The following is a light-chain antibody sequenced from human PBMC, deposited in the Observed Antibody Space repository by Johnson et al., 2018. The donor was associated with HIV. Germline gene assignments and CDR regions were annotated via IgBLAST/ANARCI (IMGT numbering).Light chain of an antibody. Sequence: QSVFTQPPSVSAAPGQKVTISCSGSSSNIGNNYVSWYQQLPGTAPKLLIYENNKRPSGISDRFSGSKSGASATLGITGLQTGDEADYYCGTWDSSLSAGVFGTGTTVTVL. CDR1: SSNIGNNY. CDR3: GTWDSSLSAGV. J-gene: IGLJ1*01. CDR2: ENN. V-gene: IGLV1-51*02.